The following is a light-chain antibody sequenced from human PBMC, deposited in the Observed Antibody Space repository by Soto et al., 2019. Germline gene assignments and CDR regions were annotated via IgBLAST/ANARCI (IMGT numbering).Light chain of an antibody. CDR2: GVT. J-gene: IGLJ1*01. CDR1: SNDVGGYNY. CDR3: SSYASTSPYV. Sequence: QSGLAQPASGSGAPGQSITISCTGTSNDVGGYNYVSWYQQHPGKAPKLMIHGVTNRPSGVSDRFSGSKSGNTASLTISGLQAEDEADYYCSSYASTSPYVFGTGTKVTVL. V-gene: IGLV2-14*01.